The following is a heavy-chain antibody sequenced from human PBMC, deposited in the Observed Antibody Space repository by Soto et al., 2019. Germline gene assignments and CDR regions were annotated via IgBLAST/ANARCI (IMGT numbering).Heavy chain of an antibody. V-gene: IGHV1-18*01. D-gene: IGHD2-2*01. CDR1: GYTFSNYG. CDR3: ARVVPGAEAWFGP. J-gene: IGHJ5*02. CDR2: ISLYSDGT. Sequence: ASVKVSCKPSGYTFSNYGITWVRQAPGQPLEWLGWISLYSDGTNYAQKFRGRVSMTTDTSTTTAYMELRSLRSDDTAAYYCARVVPGAEAWFGPWGQGTLVTVSS.